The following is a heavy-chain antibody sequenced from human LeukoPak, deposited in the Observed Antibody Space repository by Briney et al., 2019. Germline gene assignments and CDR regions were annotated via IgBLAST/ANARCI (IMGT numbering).Heavy chain of an antibody. CDR1: GFTFSSNA. V-gene: IGHV3-23*01. J-gene: IGHJ6*02. D-gene: IGHD4-17*01. Sequence: GGSLRLSCAASGFTFSSNAMTWVRQAPGEGLQWVSLISGSGDSRYYADSVKGRFTISRDNAKNTLWLQMNSLRAEDTAVYYCAKGVTTVRIYYHGMDVWGQGTTVTVSS. CDR3: AKGVTTVRIYYHGMDV. CDR2: ISGSGDSR.